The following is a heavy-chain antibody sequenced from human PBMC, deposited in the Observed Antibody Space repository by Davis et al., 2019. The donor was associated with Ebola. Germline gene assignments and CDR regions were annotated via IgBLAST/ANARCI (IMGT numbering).Heavy chain of an antibody. Sequence: MPGGSLRLSCAVYGGSFSGYYWSWIRQPPGKGLEWIGEINHSGSTNYNPSLKSRVTISVDTSKNQFSLKLSSVTAADTAVYYCARGSFQLLRWFDPWGQGTLVIASS. D-gene: IGHD2-2*01. V-gene: IGHV4-34*01. CDR1: GGSFSGYY. CDR2: INHSGST. CDR3: ARGSFQLLRWFDP. J-gene: IGHJ5*02.